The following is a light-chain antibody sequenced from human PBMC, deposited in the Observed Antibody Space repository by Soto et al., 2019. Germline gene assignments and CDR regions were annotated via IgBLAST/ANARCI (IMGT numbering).Light chain of an antibody. J-gene: IGLJ1*01. Sequence: SVLTQPPSASGSPGQSVTISCTGTSSDVGGYYLVSWYQHHPGKAPKLMIYEVDKRPSGVPDRFSGSKSGNTASLTVSGLQAEDEADYYCSSYTSSSTYVFGTGTKVTVL. CDR1: SSDVGGYYL. CDR2: EVD. CDR3: SSYTSSSTYV. V-gene: IGLV2-8*01.